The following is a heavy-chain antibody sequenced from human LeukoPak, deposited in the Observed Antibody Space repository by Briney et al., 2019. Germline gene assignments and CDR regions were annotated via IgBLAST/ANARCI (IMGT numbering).Heavy chain of an antibody. Sequence: PSETLFLTCAVYGGSFSGYCWSWIRQPPGKGLEWIGEINHSGSTNYNSSLKSRVTISVDTSKNQFSLKLSSVTAAETAVYYCARGGERRYYYDSSGLGGFDYWGQGTLVTVSS. CDR3: ARGGERRYYYDSSGLGGFDY. D-gene: IGHD3-22*01. CDR1: GGSFSGYC. CDR2: INHSGST. V-gene: IGHV4-34*01. J-gene: IGHJ4*02.